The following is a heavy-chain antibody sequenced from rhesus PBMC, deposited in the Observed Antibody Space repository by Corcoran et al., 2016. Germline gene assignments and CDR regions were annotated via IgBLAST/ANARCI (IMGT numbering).Heavy chain of an antibody. D-gene: IGHD2-15*01. V-gene: IGHV4-80*01. CDR1: GASFSISW. Sequence: QVRLRGPGPGRVKPWETLSLTSAFPGASFSISWWRWIRQSPGKGLEWIGENNGNSGSTYYHPSLKSRVAISKDASKNQFSLKLTSVTVADTAVYFCARGDCSIPYCATDYWGQGVLVTVSS. CDR2: NNGNSGST. J-gene: IGHJ4*01. CDR3: ARGDCSIPYCATDY.